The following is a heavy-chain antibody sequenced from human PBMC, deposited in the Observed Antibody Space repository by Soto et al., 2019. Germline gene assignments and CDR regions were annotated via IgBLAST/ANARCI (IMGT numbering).Heavy chain of an antibody. CDR3: ARGLIAVAGYYYGMDV. V-gene: IGHV3-33*01. J-gene: IGHJ6*02. D-gene: IGHD6-19*01. CDR2: KWSDGSNE. CDR1: GFRFTIYD. Sequence: GGSLRLSCEASGFRFTIYDMYWVRQAPGKGLEWVAVKWSDGSNEYYANSVKGRFTISRDNSKDTLYLQMNTLRAEDTAVYYCARGLIAVAGYYYGMDVWGQGTTVTVSS.